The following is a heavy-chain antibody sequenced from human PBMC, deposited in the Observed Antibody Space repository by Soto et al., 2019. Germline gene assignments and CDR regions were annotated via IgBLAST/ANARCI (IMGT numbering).Heavy chain of an antibody. CDR1: GFTFSSYG. J-gene: IGHJ4*02. CDR2: ISYDGSNK. D-gene: IGHD3-3*01. V-gene: IGHV3-30*18. CDR3: AKVYYDFWSGYPPYYFDY. Sequence: GGSLRLSCAASGFTFSSYGMHWVRQAPGKGLEWVAVISYDGSNKYYADSGKGRFTISRDNSKNTLYLQMNSLRAEDTAVYYCAKVYYDFWSGYPPYYFDYWGQGTLVTVSS.